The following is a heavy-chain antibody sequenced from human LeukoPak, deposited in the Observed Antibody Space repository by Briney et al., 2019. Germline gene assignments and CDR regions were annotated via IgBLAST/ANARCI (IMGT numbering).Heavy chain of an antibody. J-gene: IGHJ6*03. D-gene: IGHD3-10*01. V-gene: IGHV1-8*01. Sequence: ASVKVSCKASGYTFTSYDINWVRQATGQGLEWMGWMSPNSGNTGYAQKFQGRVTMTRNTSISTAYMELSSLRSEDTAVYYCARRDYYGSGSYPYYYHNYMDVWGKGTTLTISS. CDR3: ARRDYYGSGSYPYYYHNYMDV. CDR1: GYTFTSYD. CDR2: MSPNSGNT.